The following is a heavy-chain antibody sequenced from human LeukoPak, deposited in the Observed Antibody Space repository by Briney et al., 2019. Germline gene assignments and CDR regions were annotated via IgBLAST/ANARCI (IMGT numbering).Heavy chain of an antibody. CDR2: INPNSGGT. D-gene: IGHD3-22*01. CDR1: GYTFTGYY. V-gene: IGHV1-2*02. J-gene: IGHJ4*02. CDR3: ARVAPMIVLAELDY. Sequence: ASVKASCKASGYTFTGYYMHWVRQAPGQGLEWMGWINPNSGGTNYAQKFQGRVTMTRDTSISTAYMELSRLRSDDTAVYYCARVAPMIVLAELDYWGQGTLVTVSS.